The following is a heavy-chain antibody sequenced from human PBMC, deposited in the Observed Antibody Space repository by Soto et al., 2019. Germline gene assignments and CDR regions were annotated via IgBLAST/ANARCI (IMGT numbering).Heavy chain of an antibody. CDR3: ARDRRDIVVVPAATDYYYYYMDV. J-gene: IGHJ6*03. Sequence: SETLSLTCTVSGGSISSYYWSWIRQPPGKGLEWIGYIYYSGSTNYNPSLKSRVTISVDTSKNQFSLKLSSVTAADTAVYYCARDRRDIVVVPAATDYYYYYMDVWGKGTTVTVAS. V-gene: IGHV4-59*01. D-gene: IGHD2-2*01. CDR2: IYYSGST. CDR1: GGSISSYY.